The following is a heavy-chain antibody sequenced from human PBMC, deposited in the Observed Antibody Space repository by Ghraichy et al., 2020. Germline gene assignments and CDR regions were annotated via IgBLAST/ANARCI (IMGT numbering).Heavy chain of an antibody. D-gene: IGHD3-3*01. J-gene: IGHJ3*02. Sequence: SETLSLTCTVSGGSISSYYWSWIRQPAGKGLEWIGRIYTSGSTNYNPSLKSRVTMSVDTSKNQFSLKLSSVTAADTAVYYCAREGRYAIFGVETGDDAFDIWGQGTMVTVSS. CDR2: IYTSGST. CDR3: AREGRYAIFGVETGDDAFDI. CDR1: GGSISSYY. V-gene: IGHV4-4*07.